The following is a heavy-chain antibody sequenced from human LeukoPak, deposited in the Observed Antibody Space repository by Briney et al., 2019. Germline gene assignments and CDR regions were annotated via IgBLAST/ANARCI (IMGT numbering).Heavy chain of an antibody. CDR3: ARDSGDQAAAGFFDY. Sequence: PGGSLRLSCAASGFTFSSYSMNWVRQAPGKGLEWVSSISSSSSTIYYADSVKGRFTISRDNAKNSLYLQMNSLRAEDTAVYYCARDSGDQAAAGFFDYWGQGTLVTVSS. D-gene: IGHD6-13*01. CDR2: ISSSSSTI. J-gene: IGHJ4*02. V-gene: IGHV3-48*01. CDR1: GFTFSSYS.